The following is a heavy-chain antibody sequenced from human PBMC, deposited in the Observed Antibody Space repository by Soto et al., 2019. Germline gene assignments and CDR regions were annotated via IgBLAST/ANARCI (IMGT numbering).Heavy chain of an antibody. V-gene: IGHV3-33*01. J-gene: IGHJ4*02. Sequence: GGSLRLSCAASGFTFSRYGMHWVRQAPGKGLEWVALIWNDGIRKVYVDSVKGRFTISRDNSKNTLDLQMNSLRAEDTAVYYCARDDHYGANAIDYWGQGPLVTVST. D-gene: IGHD3-10*01. CDR2: IWNDGIRK. CDR1: GFTFSRYG. CDR3: ARDDHYGANAIDY.